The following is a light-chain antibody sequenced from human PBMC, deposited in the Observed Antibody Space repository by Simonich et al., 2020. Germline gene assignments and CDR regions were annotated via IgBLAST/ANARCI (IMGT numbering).Light chain of an antibody. CDR1: QSVLYSSNNKNY. CDR3: QQYYSTPPIT. V-gene: IGKV4-1*01. Sequence: DIVMTQSPDSLAVSLGERATINCKSSQSVLYSSNNKNYLAWYQQKPGQPPKLLIYWASTRDSGVPDRFIGSGSGTDFTLTISSLQAEDVAVYYCQQYYSTPPITFGPGTKVDIK. J-gene: IGKJ3*01. CDR2: WAS.